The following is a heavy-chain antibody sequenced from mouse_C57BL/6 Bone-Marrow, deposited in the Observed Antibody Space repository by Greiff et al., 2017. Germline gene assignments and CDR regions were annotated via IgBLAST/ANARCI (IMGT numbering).Heavy chain of an antibody. J-gene: IGHJ3*01. D-gene: IGHD2-12*01. V-gene: IGHV1-85*01. CDR1: GYTFTSYD. CDR3: AMGVYDTWFAY. Sequence: VKLQESGPELVKPGASVKLSCKASGYTFTSYDINWVKQRPGQGLEWIGGIYPRDGSTKYNEKFKGKATLTVYTASSTAYMELHSLTSEDSAVYFCAMGVYDTWFAYWGQGTLVTVSA. CDR2: IYPRDGST.